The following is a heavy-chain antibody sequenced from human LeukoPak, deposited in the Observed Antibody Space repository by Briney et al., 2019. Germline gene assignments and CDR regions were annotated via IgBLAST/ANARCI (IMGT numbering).Heavy chain of an antibody. CDR2: INQDGSDK. V-gene: IGHV3-7*01. CDR3: ARGRNYYGSGSYHRPFDY. D-gene: IGHD3-10*01. CDR1: RFTFSTYW. Sequence: GGSLRLSCAASRFTFSTYWMSWVRQAPGKGLEWVTNINQDGSDKYYVASVKGRFTISRDNAKTSLYLQMNSLRAEDTAVYYCARGRNYYGSGSYHRPFDYWGQGTLVTVSS. J-gene: IGHJ4*02.